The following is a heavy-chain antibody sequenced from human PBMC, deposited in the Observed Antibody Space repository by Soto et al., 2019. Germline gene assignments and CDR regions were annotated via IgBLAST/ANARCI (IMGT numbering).Heavy chain of an antibody. CDR1: EFTFSTYT. V-gene: IGHV3-21*01. CDR3: VRGGIAVPHFDY. J-gene: IGHJ4*02. CDR2: IGSSSNYI. Sequence: EVQLVESGGGLVKPGGSLRLSCAASEFTFSTYTMNWVRQAPGKGLEWVSSIGSSSNYIYYTDSVKGRFIISRDNAKNSLYLQMNSLRAEDTAVYYCVRGGIAVPHFDYWGQGTLVTVSS. D-gene: IGHD6-19*01.